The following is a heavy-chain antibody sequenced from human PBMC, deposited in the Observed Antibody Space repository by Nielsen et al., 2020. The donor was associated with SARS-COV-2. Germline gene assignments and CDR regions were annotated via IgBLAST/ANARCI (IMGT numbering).Heavy chain of an antibody. CDR3: AKDHTTVRTSFDY. V-gene: IGHV3-23*03. CDR1: GFTFSNYA. Sequence: GESLKISCAASGFTFSNYAMSWVRQGPGKGLEWVSLIYSVDGSTYYADSVKGRFTISRDNSKDTLYLQMNSLRAEDTAVYYCAKDHTTVRTSFDYWGQGTLVTVSS. D-gene: IGHD4-17*01. J-gene: IGHJ4*02. CDR2: IYSVDGST.